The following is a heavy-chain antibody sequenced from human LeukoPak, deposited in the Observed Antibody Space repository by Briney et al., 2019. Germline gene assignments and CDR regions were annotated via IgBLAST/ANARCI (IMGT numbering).Heavy chain of an antibody. J-gene: IGHJ4*02. CDR2: ISGSCGSP. CDR1: GFTFSSYA. V-gene: IGHV3-23*01. CDR3: AKDGTSSGYTLDY. D-gene: IGHD3-22*01. Sequence: PGGPLRLSCAASGFTFSSYAMSWVRQAPGKGLEWVSAISGSCGSPYYADSLKGRFTISGDNSKHTLYLAMNSLRAEDTALHYCAKDGTSSGYTLDYWGQGTLVTVSS.